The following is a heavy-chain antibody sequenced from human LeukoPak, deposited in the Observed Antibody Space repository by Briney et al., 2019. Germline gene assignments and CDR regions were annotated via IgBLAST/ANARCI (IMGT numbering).Heavy chain of an antibody. CDR3: ARVLQQLVRPSYFDY. Sequence: ASVKVSCKASGYTFTGYYMHLVRQAPAPGLERMGWINPNSGRTNYAQKFQCRVTMTRDTSISAAYVELRRLRSDDTAVYYCARVLQQLVRPSYFDYWGQGTLVTVSS. CDR2: INPNSGRT. D-gene: IGHD6-13*01. J-gene: IGHJ4*02. V-gene: IGHV1-2*02. CDR1: GYTFTGYY.